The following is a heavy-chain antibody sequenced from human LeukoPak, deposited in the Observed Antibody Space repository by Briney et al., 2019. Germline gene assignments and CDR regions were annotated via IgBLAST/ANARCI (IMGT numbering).Heavy chain of an antibody. CDR1: GFTFSNAW. CDR3: TTNHYGSGSYCRY. CDR2: IKSKTDGGTT. D-gene: IGHD3-10*01. J-gene: IGHJ4*02. V-gene: IGHV3-15*01. Sequence: GGPLRLSCAASGFTFSNAWMSWVRQAPGKGLEWVGRIKSKTDGGTTDYAAPVKGRFTISRDDSKNTLYLQMNSLKTEDTAVYYCTTNHYGSGSYCRYWGQGTLVTVSS.